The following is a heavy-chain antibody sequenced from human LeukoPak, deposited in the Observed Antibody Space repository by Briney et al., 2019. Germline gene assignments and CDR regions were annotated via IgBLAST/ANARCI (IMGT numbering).Heavy chain of an antibody. CDR2: MNPNSGNT. V-gene: IGHV1-8*01. CDR1: GYTFTSYD. J-gene: IGHJ6*03. Sequence: ASVKVSCKASGYTFTSYDINWVRQATGQGLERVGWMNPNSGNTGYAQKFQGRVTMTRNTSISTAYMELSSLRSVDTAVYYCASRAPYDSSGYYYYYYMDVWGKGTTVTVSS. D-gene: IGHD3-22*01. CDR3: ASRAPYDSSGYYYYYYMDV.